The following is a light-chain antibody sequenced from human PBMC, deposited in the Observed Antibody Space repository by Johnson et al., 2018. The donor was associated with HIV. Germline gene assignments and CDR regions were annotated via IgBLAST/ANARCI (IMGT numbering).Light chain of an antibody. CDR1: SSNIGTND. CDR2: ENN. Sequence: VLTQPPSVSAAPGQKVTVSCSGSSSNIGTNDVSWYQQFPGAAPKLLIYENNKRPSGIPDRFSGSKSGTSATLGITGLQTGDEADYYCGTWDSSLRSWVFGTGTKVTVL. J-gene: IGLJ1*01. CDR3: GTWDSSLRSWV. V-gene: IGLV1-51*02.